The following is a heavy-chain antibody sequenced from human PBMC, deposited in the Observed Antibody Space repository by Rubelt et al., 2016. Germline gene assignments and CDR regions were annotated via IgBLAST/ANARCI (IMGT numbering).Heavy chain of an antibody. CDR2: IYYSGSS. V-gene: IGHV4-59*08. J-gene: IGHJ5*02. D-gene: IGHD5-18*01. CDR1: GGSISSYS. CDR3: ARVGGYSYGQGWFDP. Sequence: QVQLQESGPGLVKPSETLSLTCTVSGGSISSYSWSWIRQPPGKGLEWIGYIYYSGSSNYNPSLKSRVTLSLDTSKNQLSLKLSSVTSADTAVYYCARVGGYSYGQGWFDPWGQGTLVTVSS.